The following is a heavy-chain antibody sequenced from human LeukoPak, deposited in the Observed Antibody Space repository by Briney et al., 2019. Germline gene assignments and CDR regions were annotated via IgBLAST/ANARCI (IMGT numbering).Heavy chain of an antibody. D-gene: IGHD3-22*01. CDR1: GFTFSSYG. CDR2: ISYDGSNK. J-gene: IGHJ5*02. CDR3: AGSADYYDSSGPGTDWFDP. V-gene: IGHV3-30*03. Sequence: GRSLRLSCAASGFTFSSYGMHWVRQAPGKGLEWVGVISYDGSNKYYADSVKGRFTISRDNSKNTLYLQMNSLRAEDTAVYYCAGSADYYDSSGPGTDWFDPWGQGTLVTVSS.